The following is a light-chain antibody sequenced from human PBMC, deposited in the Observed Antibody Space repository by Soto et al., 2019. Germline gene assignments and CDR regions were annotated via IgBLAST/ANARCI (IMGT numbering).Light chain of an antibody. V-gene: IGKV3-20*01. J-gene: IGKJ5*01. CDR1: QSVSSTY. CDR3: QQYGSSPSIT. CDR2: GAS. Sequence: EIVLTQSPSTLSLSPGSRSNLSCRASQSVSSTYLIWYQQRPGQAPRLLIYGASSRATGIPDRFSGSGSGTDFTLTISRLEPADFAVYYCQQYGSSPSITFGQGTRLEIK.